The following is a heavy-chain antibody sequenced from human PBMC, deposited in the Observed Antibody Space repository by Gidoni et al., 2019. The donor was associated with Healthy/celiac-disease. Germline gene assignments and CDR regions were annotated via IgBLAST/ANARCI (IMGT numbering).Heavy chain of an antibody. CDR3: ARGDYGDYTYYYYGMDV. J-gene: IGHJ6*02. D-gene: IGHD4-17*01. CDR2: ISSSSSYI. CDR1: GFTFRSYS. V-gene: IGHV3-21*01. Sequence: EVQLVESGGGLVKPGGSLRLSCAASGFTFRSYSMNWVRQAPGKGLEWVSSISSSSSYIYYADSVKGRFTISRDNAKNSLYLQMNSLRAEDTAVYYCARGDYGDYTYYYYGMDVWGQGTTVTVSS.